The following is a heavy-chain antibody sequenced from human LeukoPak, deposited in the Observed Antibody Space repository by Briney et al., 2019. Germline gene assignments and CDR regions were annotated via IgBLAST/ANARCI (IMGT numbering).Heavy chain of an antibody. CDR2: IYYSGST. J-gene: IGHJ3*02. Sequence: KPSETLSLTCTVSGGSISSSSYYWGWIRQPPGKGLEWIGSIYYSGSTYYNPSLKSRVTISVDTSKNQFSLKLSSVTATDTAVYYCARNGDYRAFDIWGQGTMVTVSS. CDR1: GGSISSSSYY. D-gene: IGHD4-17*01. V-gene: IGHV4-39*01. CDR3: ARNGDYRAFDI.